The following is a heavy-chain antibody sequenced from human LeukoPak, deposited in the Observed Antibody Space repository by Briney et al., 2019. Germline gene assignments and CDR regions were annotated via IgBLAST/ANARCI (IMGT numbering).Heavy chain of an antibody. D-gene: IGHD6-13*01. CDR2: MRFDGSMT. J-gene: IGHJ6*04. CDR1: GFTFSNYW. V-gene: IGHV3-74*01. Sequence: PGGSLRLSCAASGFTFSNYWMHWVRQAPGKGLVWVSRMRFDGSMTGYADSVKGRFTISRDNAKNMLYLQMNSLTAEDTDVYYCARENYGSSLDVWGKGTTVTISS. CDR3: ARENYGSSLDV.